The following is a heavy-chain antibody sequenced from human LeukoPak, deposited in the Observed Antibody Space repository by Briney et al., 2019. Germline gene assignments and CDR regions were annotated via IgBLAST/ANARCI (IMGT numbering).Heavy chain of an antibody. CDR1: GGSFSGYY. D-gene: IGHD3-22*01. CDR3: ASTNYYDSSGDLSRDAFDI. Sequence: SETLSLTCAVYGGSFSGYYWSWIRQPPGKGLVWIGEINHSGSTNYNPSLKSRVTISVDTSKNQFSLKLSSVTAADTAVYYCASTNYYDSSGDLSRDAFDIWGQGTMVTVSS. CDR2: INHSGST. J-gene: IGHJ3*02. V-gene: IGHV4-34*01.